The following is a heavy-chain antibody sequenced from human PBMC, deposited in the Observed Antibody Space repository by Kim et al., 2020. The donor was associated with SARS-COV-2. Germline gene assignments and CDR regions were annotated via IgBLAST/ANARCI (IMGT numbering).Heavy chain of an antibody. V-gene: IGHV3-11*05. CDR1: VFSFSDYY. CDR3: ARAGGGVVVAASDY. D-gene: IGHD2-15*01. J-gene: IGHJ4*02. Sequence: GGSLRLSCAASVFSFSDYYMSWFRQAPGKGLEWISYISSSSTYTNYADSVKGRFTISRDDAKNSLYLQMNSLTGEDTALYWCARAGGGVVVAASDYWGQGTLVTVSS. CDR2: ISSSSTYT.